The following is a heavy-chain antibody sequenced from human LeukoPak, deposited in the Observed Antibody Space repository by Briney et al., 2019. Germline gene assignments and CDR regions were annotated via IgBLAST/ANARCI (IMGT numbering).Heavy chain of an antibody. Sequence: GGSLRLSCVASGFTFSSFWMHWVRHTPEKGLVWVSRINNDGSTTSYADSVKGRFTISRDNARNTLYLQMNSLIAEDTAVYYCVRGHGDSGNDYWGQGTLVTVSS. CDR2: INNDGSTT. V-gene: IGHV3-74*01. D-gene: IGHD6-19*01. CDR1: GFTFSSFW. J-gene: IGHJ4*02. CDR3: VRGHGDSGNDY.